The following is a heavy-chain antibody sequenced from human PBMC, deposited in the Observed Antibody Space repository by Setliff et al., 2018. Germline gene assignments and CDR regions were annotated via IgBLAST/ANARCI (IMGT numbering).Heavy chain of an antibody. V-gene: IGHV4-39*07. J-gene: IGHJ6*03. CDR1: GGSISSGDYY. CDR2: IGHTGSI. CDR3: AREQWLDPPGYYYMDV. Sequence: PSETLSLTCTVSGGSISSGDYYWGWIRQPPGKGLEWVGNIGHTGSINYNPSLKSRLTISRDTSKNQVSLKLNSVTAADMAVYYCAREQWLDPPGYYYMDVWAKGTTVTVSS. D-gene: IGHD6-19*01.